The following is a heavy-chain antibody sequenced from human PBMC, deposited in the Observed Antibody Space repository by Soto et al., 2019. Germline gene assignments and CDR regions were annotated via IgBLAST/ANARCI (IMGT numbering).Heavy chain of an antibody. V-gene: IGHV1-18*01. Sequence: ASVKVSCKASGYTFTSYGISWVRQAPGQGLEWMGWISAYNGNTNYAQKLQGRVTMTTDTSTSTAYMELRSLRSDDTAVYYCARSFYDYVWGSPLYYYYGMDVWGQGTTVTVSS. CDR3: ARSFYDYVWGSPLYYYYGMDV. D-gene: IGHD3-16*01. CDR2: ISAYNGNT. J-gene: IGHJ6*02. CDR1: GYTFTSYG.